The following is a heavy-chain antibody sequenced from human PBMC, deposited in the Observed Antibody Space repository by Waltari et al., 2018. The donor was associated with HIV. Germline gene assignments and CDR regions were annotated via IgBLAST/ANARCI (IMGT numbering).Heavy chain of an antibody. J-gene: IGHJ3*02. Sequence: EVQLVESGGGLVQPGGSLRLPCAASGFTFSSYWMPLVRQAPGKGLVWVSRIHSDGSSTSYADSVKGRFTISRDNAKNTLYLQMNSLRAEDTAVYYCARGNGHAFDIWGQGTMVTVSS. CDR3: ARGNGHAFDI. CDR2: IHSDGSST. V-gene: IGHV3-74*01. D-gene: IGHD2-8*01. CDR1: GFTFSSYW.